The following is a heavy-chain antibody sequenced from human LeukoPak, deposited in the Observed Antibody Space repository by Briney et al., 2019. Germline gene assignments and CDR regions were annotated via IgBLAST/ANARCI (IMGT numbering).Heavy chain of an antibody. Sequence: ASVKVSCKASGYTFTGYYMHWVRQAPGQGLEWMGWINPNSGGTNYAQKFQGRVTMTRDTSISTAYMELSRLRSDDTAVYYCARDRPGSKHDYSNLGYWGQGTLVTVSS. CDR3: ARDRPGSKHDYSNLGY. CDR1: GYTFTGYY. D-gene: IGHD4-11*01. J-gene: IGHJ4*02. V-gene: IGHV1-2*02. CDR2: INPNSGGT.